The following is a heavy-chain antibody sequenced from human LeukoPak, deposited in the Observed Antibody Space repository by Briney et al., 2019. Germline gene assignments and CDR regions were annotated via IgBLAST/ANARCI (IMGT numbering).Heavy chain of an antibody. CDR1: GGSISSGGYY. D-gene: IGHD6-13*01. CDR2: IYYSGST. Sequence: SQTLSLTCTVSGGSISSGGYYWSWIRQPPGKGLEWIGNIYYSGSTYYNPSLKSRVTISVDPSSNQFSLKLSSVTAADTAVYYCARRRGGSSWVDYWGQGTLVTVSS. CDR3: ARRRGGSSWVDY. V-gene: IGHV4-30-2*03. J-gene: IGHJ4*02.